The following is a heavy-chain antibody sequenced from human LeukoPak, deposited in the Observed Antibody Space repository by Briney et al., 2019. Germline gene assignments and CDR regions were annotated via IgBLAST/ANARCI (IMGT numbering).Heavy chain of an antibody. Sequence: SETLSLTCTASGGSISSSSYYWGWIRQPPGKGLEWIGSIYYSGSTYYNPSLKSRVTISVDTSKNQFSLKLSSVTAADTAVYYCARRDTAMAPDYWGQGTLVTVSS. CDR1: GGSISSSSYY. CDR2: IYYSGST. V-gene: IGHV4-39*01. CDR3: ARRDTAMAPDY. D-gene: IGHD5-18*01. J-gene: IGHJ4*02.